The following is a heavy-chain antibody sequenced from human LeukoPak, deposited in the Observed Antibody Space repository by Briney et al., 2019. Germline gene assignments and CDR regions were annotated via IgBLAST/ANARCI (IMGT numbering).Heavy chain of an antibody. V-gene: IGHV3-48*01. CDR2: ISSSSSTI. J-gene: IGHJ4*02. Sequence: PGGSLRLSCAASGFTFSSYSMNWVRQAPGKGLEWVSYISSSSSTIYYADSVKGRFTISRDNSKNTLYLQMNSLRAEDTAIYYCAKEVYRGMTTTNYWGQGTLVTVSS. CDR1: GFTFSSYS. D-gene: IGHD4-17*01. CDR3: AKEVYRGMTTTNY.